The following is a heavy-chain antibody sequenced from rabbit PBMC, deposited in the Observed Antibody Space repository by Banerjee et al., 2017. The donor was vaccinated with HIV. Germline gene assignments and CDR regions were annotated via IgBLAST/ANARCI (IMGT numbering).Heavy chain of an antibody. CDR1: GLDFSSSYW. J-gene: IGHJ4*01. Sequence: QEQLEESGGDLVKPEGSLTLTCTASGLDFSSSYWICWVRQAPGKGLEWIACIYTGSSGSTDYASWVNGRFTISSDNAQNTVDLQMNSLTAADTATYFCARDLGTRRDLWGPGTLVTVS. D-gene: IGHD1-1*01. V-gene: IGHV1S45*01. CDR2: IYTGSSGST. CDR3: ARDLGTRRDL.